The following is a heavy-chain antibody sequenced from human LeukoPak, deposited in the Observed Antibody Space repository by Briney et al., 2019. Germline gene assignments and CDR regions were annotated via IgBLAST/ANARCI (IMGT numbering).Heavy chain of an antibody. J-gene: IGHJ6*04. V-gene: IGHV4-61*09. Sequence: PSQALSLTCTVSGDSLTSGSRYWSWIRQPAGKGLEWIGHFYSSTRTTYNPSLESRVTISGDTAKNQFSLKLDSVTAADTAVYFCARCMSELDYGDYAYYYHMDVWGKGTTVTVSS. D-gene: IGHD4-17*01. CDR3: ARCMSELDYGDYAYYYHMDV. CDR1: GDSLTSGSRY. CDR2: FYSSTRT.